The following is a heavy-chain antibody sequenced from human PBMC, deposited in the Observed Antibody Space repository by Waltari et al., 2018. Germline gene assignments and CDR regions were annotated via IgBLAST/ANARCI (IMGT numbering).Heavy chain of an antibody. V-gene: IGHV3-74*03. CDR2: ISTDASDT. D-gene: IGHD1-1*01. CDR1: VFTFSSFW. J-gene: IGHJ6*02. Sequence: EEQLVESGGGFVQPGASLRLSCAASVFTFSSFWMTWVRHAPGKGPLWVSRISTDASDTTYADSVKGRFTISRDNARNTLYLQMNRLRAEDTAVYFCARVSRRTYRSPVPGRHYYYGMDVWGQGTTVTVSS. CDR3: ARVSRRTYRSPVPGRHYYYGMDV.